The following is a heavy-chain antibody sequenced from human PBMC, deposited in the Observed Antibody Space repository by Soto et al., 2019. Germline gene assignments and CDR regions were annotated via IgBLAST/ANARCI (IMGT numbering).Heavy chain of an antibody. J-gene: IGHJ4*02. D-gene: IGHD2-15*01. CDR2: ISSSGGTI. Sequence: EVQLVESGGGLVPPGGSVRLSCAASGFTFSTYSMNWVRQAPGKGLEWVSFISSSGGTIFYADSVKGRFTISRDNAKNSLYLQMNSLSDEDTAVYYCARLSVRYCSGGSCSQLDYWGQGTLVTVSS. V-gene: IGHV3-48*02. CDR3: ARLSVRYCSGGSCSQLDY. CDR1: GFTFSTYS.